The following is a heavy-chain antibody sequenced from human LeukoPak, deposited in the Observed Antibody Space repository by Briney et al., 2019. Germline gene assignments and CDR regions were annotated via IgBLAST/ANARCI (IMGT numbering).Heavy chain of an antibody. CDR3: ARGRGYGDYDDWFDP. D-gene: IGHD4-17*01. V-gene: IGHV1-8*01. J-gene: IGHJ5*02. CDR2: RNPNSGNT. Sequence: ASVKVSCKASGYTFTSYDINWVRQATGQGLECMGWRNPNSGNTGYAQKFQGRVTMTRNTSISTAYMELSSLRSEDTAVYYCARGRGYGDYDDWFDPWGQGTLVTVSS. CDR1: GYTFTSYD.